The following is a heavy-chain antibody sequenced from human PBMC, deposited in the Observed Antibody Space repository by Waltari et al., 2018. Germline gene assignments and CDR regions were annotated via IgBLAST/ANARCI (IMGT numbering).Heavy chain of an antibody. CDR2: IYSCGST. Sequence: EVQLVESGGGLIQPGGSLRLSCAASGFTVSSNYMSWVRQAPGKGPEWVLVIYSCGSTYYADSVKGRFTISRDNSKNTLYLQMNSLRAEDTAVYYCARDLLRYGDYGRGYWGQGTLVTVSS. V-gene: IGHV3-53*01. D-gene: IGHD4-17*01. J-gene: IGHJ4*02. CDR3: ARDLLRYGDYGRGY. CDR1: GFTVSSNY.